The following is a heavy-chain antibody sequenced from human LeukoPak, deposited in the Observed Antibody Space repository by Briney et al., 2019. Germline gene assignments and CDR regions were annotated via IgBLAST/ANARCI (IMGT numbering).Heavy chain of an antibody. V-gene: IGHV1-2*06. J-gene: IGHJ4*02. D-gene: IGHD4-17*01. Sequence: MGRINPNSGVTNYAQKFQGRVTMTSYTSISTAYMELSRLRSDDTAVYYCARGDGDYPDYWGQGTLVTVSS. CDR3: ARGDGDYPDY. CDR2: INPNSGVT.